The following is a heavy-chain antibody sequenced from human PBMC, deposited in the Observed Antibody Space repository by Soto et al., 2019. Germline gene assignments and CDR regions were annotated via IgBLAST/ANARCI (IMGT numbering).Heavy chain of an antibody. V-gene: IGHV3-49*03. J-gene: IGHJ6*03. Sequence: SLRLSCTASGFTFGDYAISWFRQAPGKGLEWVGFIRSKAYGGTTEYAASVKGRFTISRDDSKSIAYLQMNSLKTEDTAVYYCTRDGSSSWSLYYMDVWGKGTTVTVSS. CDR1: GFTFGDYA. CDR2: IRSKAYGGTT. D-gene: IGHD6-13*01. CDR3: TRDGSSSWSLYYMDV.